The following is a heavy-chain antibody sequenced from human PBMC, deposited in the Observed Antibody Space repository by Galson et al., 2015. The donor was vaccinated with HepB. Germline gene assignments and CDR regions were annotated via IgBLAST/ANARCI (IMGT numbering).Heavy chain of an antibody. D-gene: IGHD3-10*01. J-gene: IGHJ4*02. Sequence: VKVSCKVSGSTFTDYYMHWVQQAPGKGLEWMGLVDPEDGETIYAEKFQGRVTITADTSTDTAYMELSSLRSEDTAVYYCATIGGSGERSIDYWGQGTLVTVSS. CDR1: GSTFTDYY. V-gene: IGHV1-69-2*01. CDR2: VDPEDGET. CDR3: ATIGGSGERSIDY.